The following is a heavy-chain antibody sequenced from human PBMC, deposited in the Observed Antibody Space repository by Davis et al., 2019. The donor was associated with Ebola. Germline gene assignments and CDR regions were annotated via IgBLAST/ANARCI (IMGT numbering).Heavy chain of an antibody. CDR1: GGSISSSSYY. CDR2: IYYSGST. D-gene: IGHD3-9*01. Sequence: SETLSLTCTVSGGSISSSSYYWGWIRQPPGKGLEWIGSIYYSGSTYYNPSLKSRVTISVDTSKNQFSLKLSSVTAADTAVYYCARAGGYDILTGYPNDAFDIWGQGTMVTVSS. CDR3: ARAGGYDILTGYPNDAFDI. V-gene: IGHV4-39*07. J-gene: IGHJ3*02.